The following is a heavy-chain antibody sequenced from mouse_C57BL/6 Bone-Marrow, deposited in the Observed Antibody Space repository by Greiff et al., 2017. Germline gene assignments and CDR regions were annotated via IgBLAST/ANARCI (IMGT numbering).Heavy chain of an antibody. CDR3: TRSVDYDVYYLGAMDY. D-gene: IGHD2-3*01. CDR2: ISYSGIT. Sequence: EVQLVESGPGLAKPSQTLSLTCSVTGYSITSDYWNWIRKFPGNKLEYMGYISYSGITYYNPSLKSRISITRDTSKNQYYLQFNSVTTEDTATYYCTRSVDYDVYYLGAMDYWCQGTSVTVPS. V-gene: IGHV3-8*01. J-gene: IGHJ4*01. CDR1: GYSITSDY.